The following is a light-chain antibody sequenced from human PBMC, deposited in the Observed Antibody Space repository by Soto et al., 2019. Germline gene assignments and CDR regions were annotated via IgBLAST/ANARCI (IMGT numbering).Light chain of an antibody. Sequence: QSARTQPPSGSRSPGQSVTISCTGTSSDVGGYNYVSWYQQHPGKAPKLMIYEVSKRPSGVPDRFSGSKSGNTASLTVSGLQAEDETDYYCNSYAGSNNWVFGGGTKLTLL. V-gene: IGLV2-8*02. CDR1: SSDVGGYNY. J-gene: IGLJ3*02. CDR3: NSYAGSNNWV. CDR2: EVS.